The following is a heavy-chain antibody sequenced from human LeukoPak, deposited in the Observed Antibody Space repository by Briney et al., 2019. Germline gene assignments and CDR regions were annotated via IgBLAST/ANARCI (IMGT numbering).Heavy chain of an antibody. CDR1: GYTLTELS. CDR3: ATVNVWGGYRYWPELTRFDY. V-gene: IGHV1-24*01. J-gene: IGHJ4*02. Sequence: VASVKVSCKVSGYTLTELSMHWVRQAPGKGLEWMGGFDPEDGETIYAQKFQGRVTMTEDTSTDTAYMELSSLRSEDTAVYYCATVNVWGGYRYWPELTRFDYWGQGTLVTVSS. D-gene: IGHD3-16*02. CDR2: FDPEDGET.